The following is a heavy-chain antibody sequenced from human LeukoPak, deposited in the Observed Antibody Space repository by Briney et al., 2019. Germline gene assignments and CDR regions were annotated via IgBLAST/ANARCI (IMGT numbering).Heavy chain of an antibody. V-gene: IGHV4-59*01. Sequence: PSETLSLTCTASGGSISSYYWSWIRQPPGKGLEWIGYISYIGNTNYNPSLKSRVTISVDTSKNQFSLRLSSVTAADTAMYYCARDFRHCSGGSCHNWFDPWGQGTLVTVSS. CDR2: ISYIGNT. CDR1: GGSISSYY. CDR3: ARDFRHCSGGSCHNWFDP. J-gene: IGHJ5*02. D-gene: IGHD2-15*01.